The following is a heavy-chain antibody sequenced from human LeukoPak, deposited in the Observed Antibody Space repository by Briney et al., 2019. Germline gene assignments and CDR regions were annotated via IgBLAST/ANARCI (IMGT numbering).Heavy chain of an antibody. V-gene: IGHV4-39*01. CDR2: IYYSGST. CDR3: ARHKDYYYSYMDV. J-gene: IGHJ6*03. Sequence: SETLSLTCSVSGDSISTSSYYWGWIRQPPGKALEWIGTIYYSGSTYYNPSLTSRVTISVDTSKNQSSLKLSSVTAADTAVYYCARHKDYYYSYMDVWGKGTTVTISS. CDR1: GDSISTSSYY.